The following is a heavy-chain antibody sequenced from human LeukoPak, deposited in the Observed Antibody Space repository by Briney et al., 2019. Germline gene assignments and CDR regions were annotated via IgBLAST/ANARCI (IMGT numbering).Heavy chain of an antibody. Sequence: PGGSLRLSCAASGFTFSGSAMHWVRQASGKGLEWVGRIRSKANSYATAYAASVKGRFTISRDDSKNPAYLQMNSLKTEDTAVYYCTRLEETPDYWGQGTLVTVSS. CDR2: IRSKANSYAT. CDR1: GFTFSGSA. V-gene: IGHV3-73*01. J-gene: IGHJ4*02. CDR3: TRLEETPDY. D-gene: IGHD2-15*01.